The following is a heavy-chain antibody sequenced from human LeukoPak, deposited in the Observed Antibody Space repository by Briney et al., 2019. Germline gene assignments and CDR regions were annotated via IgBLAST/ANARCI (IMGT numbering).Heavy chain of an antibody. D-gene: IGHD5-18*01. CDR3: ARGGYGYYYYYGMDV. CDR2: IYYSGST. V-gene: IGHV4-61*01. J-gene: IGHJ6*02. CDR1: GGSVSSGSYY. Sequence: SETLSLTCTVSGGSVSSGSYYWSWIRQPPGKGLEWIGYIYYSGSTYYNPSLKSRVTISVDTSKNQFSLKLSSVTAADTAVYYCARGGYGYYYYYGMDVWGQGTTVTVSS.